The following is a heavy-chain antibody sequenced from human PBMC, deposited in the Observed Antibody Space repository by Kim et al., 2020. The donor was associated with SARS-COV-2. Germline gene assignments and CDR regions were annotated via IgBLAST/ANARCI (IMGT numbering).Heavy chain of an antibody. V-gene: IGHV3-43*02. J-gene: IGHJ3*02. D-gene: IGHD2-8*01. CDR3: TRAQRGSHGLDI. Sequence: GGSLRLSCAASGFTFQDYAIHLVRQAPGKGLQWVSLVNGDGAYTYYADSVKGRFTISRDNSKNSLFRRMNSQGSEDTALYYGTRAQRGSHGLDIWGRGTMVIVSS. CDR2: VNGDGAYT. CDR1: GFTFQDYA.